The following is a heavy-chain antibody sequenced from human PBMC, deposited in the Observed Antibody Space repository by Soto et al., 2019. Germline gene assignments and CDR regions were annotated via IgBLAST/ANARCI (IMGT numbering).Heavy chain of an antibody. J-gene: IGHJ5*02. D-gene: IGHD3-3*01. CDR1: GFTFSSYS. Sequence: PGGSLRLSCAASGFTFSSYSMNWVRQAPGQGLERVSSISSSSSYIYYADSVQGRFTISRDNAKNSLYLQMNSLRAEATAVYYCAREVLLHDFWSRYSNWFDPWGQGTLVTVSS. V-gene: IGHV3-21*01. CDR2: ISSSSSYI. CDR3: AREVLLHDFWSRYSNWFDP.